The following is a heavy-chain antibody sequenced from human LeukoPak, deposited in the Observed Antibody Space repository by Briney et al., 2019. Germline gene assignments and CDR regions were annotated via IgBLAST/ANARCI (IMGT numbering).Heavy chain of an antibody. J-gene: IGHJ4*02. CDR2: IYYSGST. CDR1: GGSISSYY. D-gene: IGHD5-12*01. CDR3: ARDPDGSGYDY. V-gene: IGHV4-59*12. Sequence: PSETLSLTCTVSGGSISSYYWSWIRQPPGKGLEWIGFIYYSGSTNYNPSLKSRVTISVDTSKNQFSLRLSSVTAADTAVYYCARDPDGSGYDYWGQGTLVTVSS.